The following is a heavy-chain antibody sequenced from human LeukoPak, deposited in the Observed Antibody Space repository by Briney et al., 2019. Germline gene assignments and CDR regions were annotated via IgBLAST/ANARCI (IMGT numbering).Heavy chain of an antibody. J-gene: IGHJ6*02. CDR2: ISWNSGSI. CDR1: GFTFDDYA. V-gene: IGHV3-9*01. D-gene: IGHD6-19*01. Sequence: PGGSLRLSCAASGFTFDDYAMHWVRQAPGKGLEWVSGISWNSGSIGYADSVKGRFTISRDNAKNSLYLQMNSLRAEDTALYYCAKDISFERWLVPSGYYGMDVWGQGTTVTVSS. CDR3: AKDISFERWLVPSGYYGMDV.